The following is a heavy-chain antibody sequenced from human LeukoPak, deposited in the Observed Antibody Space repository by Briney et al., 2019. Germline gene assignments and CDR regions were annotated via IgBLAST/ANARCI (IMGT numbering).Heavy chain of an antibody. J-gene: IGHJ3*02. CDR3: ARAPMSYDSSGFGGAFDI. Sequence: PGRSLRLSCAASGFTFSNYAMHWVRQAPGKGLEWVAVISYDGTNKYYADSVKGRFTISRDNSKNTMYLQMNSLRAKDTAMYYCARAPMSYDSSGFGGAFDIWGQGTMVTVSS. D-gene: IGHD3-22*01. CDR2: ISYDGTNK. CDR1: GFTFSNYA. V-gene: IGHV3-30-3*01.